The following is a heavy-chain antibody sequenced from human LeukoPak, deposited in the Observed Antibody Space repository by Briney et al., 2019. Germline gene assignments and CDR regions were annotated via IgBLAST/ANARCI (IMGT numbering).Heavy chain of an antibody. CDR1: GYTFTIYY. CDR3: ARNPPYCTSTSCYNDY. Sequence: ASVMVSCKASGYTFTIYYMHWVRQAPGQGLEWMGWINPNSGGTTYAQRFQGRVTMTRDTSISTAYMELSGLTSDDTAVYYCARNPPYCTSTSCYNDYWGQGTLVTVSS. J-gene: IGHJ4*02. CDR2: INPNSGGT. V-gene: IGHV1-2*02. D-gene: IGHD2-2*02.